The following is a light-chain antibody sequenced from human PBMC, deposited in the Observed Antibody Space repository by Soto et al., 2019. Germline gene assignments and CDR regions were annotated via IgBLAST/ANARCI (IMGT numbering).Light chain of an antibody. V-gene: IGKV3-15*01. CDR1: QSLSSN. Sequence: EIVMTQSPATLSVSPGERATLSCRASQSLSSNLAWYQQKPGQAPRLLIYGASTRAAGIPARFSGSGSETEFTLTISSLQSEDLSVYYCHQYNDWPRTFGQGTKVDIK. CDR2: GAS. CDR3: HQYNDWPRT. J-gene: IGKJ1*01.